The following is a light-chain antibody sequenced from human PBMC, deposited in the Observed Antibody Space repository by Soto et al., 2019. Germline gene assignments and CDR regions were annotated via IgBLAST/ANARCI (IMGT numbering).Light chain of an antibody. CDR1: ESVNDRY. Sequence: EIVLTQSPGTLSLSPGERATLSCRASESVNDRYLSWYQQKPGQAPRLLIYGASNRATDIPDRFGGSGSGTDFTLTISRLEPEDFAMYYCQQYGSSLWTFGPGTKVEVK. J-gene: IGKJ1*01. CDR2: GAS. V-gene: IGKV3-20*01. CDR3: QQYGSSLWT.